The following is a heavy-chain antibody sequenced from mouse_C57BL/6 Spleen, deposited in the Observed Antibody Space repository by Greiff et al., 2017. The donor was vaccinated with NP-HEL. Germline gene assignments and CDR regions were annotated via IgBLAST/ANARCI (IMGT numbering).Heavy chain of an antibody. CDR1: GFTFSSYT. CDR3: ARRRPLFYYAMDY. J-gene: IGHJ4*01. Sequence: EVQGVESGGGLVKPGGSLKLSCVASGFTFSSYTMSWVRQTPEKRLEWVATISGGGGNTYYPDSVKGRFTISRDNAKNTLYLQMSSLRSEDTALYYCARRRPLFYYAMDYWGQGTSVTVSS. CDR2: ISGGGGNT. V-gene: IGHV5-9*01. D-gene: IGHD1-1*02.